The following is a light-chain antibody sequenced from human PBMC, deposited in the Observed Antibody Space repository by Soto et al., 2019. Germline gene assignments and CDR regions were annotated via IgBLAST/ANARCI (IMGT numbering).Light chain of an antibody. CDR1: SSNIGAGYD. CDR2: ANR. Sequence: QSVLTQPPSVSGAPGQRVTISCTGSSSNIGAGYDVHWYQQLPGTAPKRLIYANRNRPAGVPDRFSASKSDTSASLAITGLLAEDEADYYCQSYDSSPSGYVFGTGTKLTVL. V-gene: IGLV1-40*01. CDR3: QSYDSSPSGYV. J-gene: IGLJ1*01.